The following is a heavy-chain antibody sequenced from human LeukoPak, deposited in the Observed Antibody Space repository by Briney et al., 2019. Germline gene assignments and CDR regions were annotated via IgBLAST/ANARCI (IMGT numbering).Heavy chain of an antibody. CDR2: ISGGGETT. Sequence: GGSLRLSCAASGFTFSTYAMSWVRQAPGKGLEWVSSISGGGETTHYAESVKGRFTISRDNSKNTLYLQMNSLRVEGTAIYYCAKATIEQWLVKVDSFDSWGQGSLVTISS. CDR1: GFTFSTYA. CDR3: AKATIEQWLVKVDSFDS. D-gene: IGHD6-19*01. J-gene: IGHJ4*02. V-gene: IGHV3-23*01.